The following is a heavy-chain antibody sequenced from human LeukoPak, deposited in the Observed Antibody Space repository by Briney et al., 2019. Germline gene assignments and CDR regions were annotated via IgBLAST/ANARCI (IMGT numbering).Heavy chain of an antibody. J-gene: IGHJ6*03. CDR2: IIPISGTA. Sequence: ASVKVSCKASGGTFSSHAIAWVRQAPGQGPEWMGGIIPISGTADYAQKFQGRVTITTDQSTCTAYMELSSLTSDDTAVYYCARGLQYQLLKALRYYYMDVWGEGTTVTVSS. V-gene: IGHV1-69*05. CDR3: ARGLQYQLLKALRYYYMDV. D-gene: IGHD2-2*01. CDR1: GGTFSSHA.